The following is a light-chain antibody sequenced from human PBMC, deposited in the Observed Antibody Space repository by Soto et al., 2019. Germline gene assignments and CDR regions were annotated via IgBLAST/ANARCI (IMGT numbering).Light chain of an antibody. CDR2: YDN. Sequence: QSVLTQPPSVSGAPGQRVTISCTGSSSNIGAGYDVHWYQQLPGTAPKLLIYYDNLRPSRVPDRISGSKSGTSASLAISGLQSDDEADYYCAAWDDSLNGRVFGTGTKLTVL. J-gene: IGLJ1*01. CDR3: AAWDDSLNGRV. CDR1: SSNIGAGYD. V-gene: IGLV1-40*01.